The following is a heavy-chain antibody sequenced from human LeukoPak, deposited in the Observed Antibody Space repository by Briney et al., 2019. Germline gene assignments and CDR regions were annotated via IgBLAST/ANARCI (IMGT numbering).Heavy chain of an antibody. J-gene: IGHJ4*02. CDR2: ISYDGSNK. V-gene: IGHV3-30-3*01. D-gene: IGHD5-24*01. Sequence: PGGSLRLSCAASGFTFSSYAMHWVRQAPGKGLEWVAVISYDGSNKYYADSVKGRFTISRDNSKNTLYLQMNSLRAEDTAVYYCAREPRDGYNCDYWGQGTLVTVSS. CDR3: AREPRDGYNCDY. CDR1: GFTFSSYA.